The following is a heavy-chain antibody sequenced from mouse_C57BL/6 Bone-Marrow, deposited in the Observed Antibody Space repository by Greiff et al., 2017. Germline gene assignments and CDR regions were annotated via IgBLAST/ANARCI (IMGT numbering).Heavy chain of an antibody. CDR1: GYTFTSYG. V-gene: IGHV1-81*01. CDR2: IYPRSGNT. D-gene: IGHD2-1*01. J-gene: IGHJ3*01. Sequence: VQLQESGAELARPGASVKLSCKASGYTFTSYGISWVKQRTGQGLEWIGEIYPRSGNTYYNEKFKGKATLTADKSSSTAYMELRSLTSEDSAVYFCARSYGNYAAYWGQGTLVTVSA. CDR3: ARSYGNYAAY.